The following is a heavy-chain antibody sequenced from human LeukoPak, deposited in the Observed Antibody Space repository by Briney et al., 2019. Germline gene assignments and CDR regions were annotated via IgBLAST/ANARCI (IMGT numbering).Heavy chain of an antibody. CDR1: GGSISSYY. CDR3: ARAGATGKSQFDY. J-gene: IGHJ4*02. D-gene: IGHD1-1*01. V-gene: IGHV4-59*12. CDR2: IYYSGST. Sequence: SSETLSLTCTVPGGSISSYYWSWIRQPPGKGLEWIGYIYYSGSTNYNPSLKSRVTMSVDTSKNQFSLKLSSVTAADTAVYYCARAGATGKSQFDYWGQGTLVTVSS.